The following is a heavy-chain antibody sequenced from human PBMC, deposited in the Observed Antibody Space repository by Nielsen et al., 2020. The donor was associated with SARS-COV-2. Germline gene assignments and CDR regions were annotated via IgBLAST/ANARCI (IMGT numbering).Heavy chain of an antibody. J-gene: IGHJ4*02. CDR2: VYYSGTT. V-gene: IGHV4-39*01. Sequence: SETLSLTCTVSGASITSTNFYWGWVRQPPGKGLAWIGSVYYSGTTYYNPSLKSRVTMSVDTSKNQFSLNLTSATAADTALYYCARAGPIAVTGRGNFDHWGQGALVTVSS. CDR3: ARAGPIAVTGRGNFDH. D-gene: IGHD6-19*01. CDR1: GASITSTNFY.